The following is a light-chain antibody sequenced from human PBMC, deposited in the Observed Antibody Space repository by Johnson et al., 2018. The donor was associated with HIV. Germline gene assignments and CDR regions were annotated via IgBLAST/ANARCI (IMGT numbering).Light chain of an antibody. Sequence: QSVLTQPPSVSAAPGQKVSISCSGSSSNIGNNYVSWYQHLPGTDPKLLVYDNSKRPSGIPDRFSATKSGTSATLGITGLQTGDEADYYCGTWDSSLSAGVFGPGTKVSVL. CDR2: DNS. CDR1: SSNIGNNY. J-gene: IGLJ1*01. V-gene: IGLV1-51*01. CDR3: GTWDSSLSAGV.